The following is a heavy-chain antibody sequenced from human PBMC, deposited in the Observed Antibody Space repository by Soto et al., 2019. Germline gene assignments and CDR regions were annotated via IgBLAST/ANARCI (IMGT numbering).Heavy chain of an antibody. CDR1: GYTFTSYD. Sequence: QVQLVQSGAEVKKPGASVKVSCKASGYTFTSYDINWVRQATGQGLEWMGWMNPISGNTVYAQKFQGRVTMTRNTSISTACMELSSLRSEVTAVYYGARDASATAFEYWGQGPLVTVSS. J-gene: IGHJ4*02. CDR3: ARDASATAFEY. D-gene: IGHD5-18*01. CDR2: MNPISGNT. V-gene: IGHV1-8*01.